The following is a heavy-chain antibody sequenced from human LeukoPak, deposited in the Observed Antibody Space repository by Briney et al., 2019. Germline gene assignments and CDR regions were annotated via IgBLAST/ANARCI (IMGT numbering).Heavy chain of an antibody. CDR3: ARVHDTTGYFHYFDS. V-gene: IGHV3-23*01. CDR1: GFTFSSYA. Sequence: GGSLRLSCAASGFTFSSYAMSWVRQAPGKGLEWVSAISGSGGSTYYADSVKGRFTISRDNSKNTVYLQMNNPRVEDTAMYYCARVHDTTGYFHYFDSWGQGTLVTVSS. J-gene: IGHJ4*02. CDR2: ISGSGGST. D-gene: IGHD3-9*01.